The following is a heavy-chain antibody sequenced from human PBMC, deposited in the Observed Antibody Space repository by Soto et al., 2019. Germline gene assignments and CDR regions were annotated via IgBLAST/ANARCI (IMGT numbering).Heavy chain of an antibody. V-gene: IGHV4-59*01. D-gene: IGHD6-13*01. CDR1: SDSISSYY. Sequence: QVQLQESGPGLVKPSEPLSLTCTVSSDSISSYYWSWIRQPPGKRLEGIGYISYSGSTDYNPSHKSRVTISGDTSKNQFSLKVSSVTAADTAIYYCARGTSWQLPFDYWGQGTLVTVSS. CDR2: ISYSGST. CDR3: ARGTSWQLPFDY. J-gene: IGHJ4*02.